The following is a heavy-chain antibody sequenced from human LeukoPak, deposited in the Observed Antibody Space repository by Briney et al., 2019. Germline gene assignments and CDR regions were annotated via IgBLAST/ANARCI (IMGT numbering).Heavy chain of an antibody. Sequence: SQTLSLTCAVSGGSISSGDYYWSWIRQPPGKGLGWIAYIYCSGSTYYNPSLKRRVTISVDTSKNQFSLKLSSVTAADTAVYYCARKRPVTTGGSWFDPWGQGTLVTVSS. J-gene: IGHJ5*02. CDR1: GGSISSGDYY. D-gene: IGHD4-17*01. CDR2: IYCSGST. CDR3: ARKRPVTTGGSWFDP. V-gene: IGHV4-30-4*01.